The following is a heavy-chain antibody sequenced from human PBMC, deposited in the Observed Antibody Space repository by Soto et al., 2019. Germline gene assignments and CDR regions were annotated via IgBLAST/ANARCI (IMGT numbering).Heavy chain of an antibody. J-gene: IGHJ5*02. CDR1: GFTFSGSA. CDR2: IRSKANSYAT. V-gene: IGHV3-73*01. D-gene: IGHD3-10*01. CDR3: TTVIWFGELSMFDP. Sequence: GGSLRLSCAASGFTFSGSAMHWVRQASGKGLEWVGRIRSKANSYATAYAASVKGRFTISRDDSKNTAYLQMNSLKTEDTAVYYCTTVIWFGELSMFDPWGQGTLVTVSS.